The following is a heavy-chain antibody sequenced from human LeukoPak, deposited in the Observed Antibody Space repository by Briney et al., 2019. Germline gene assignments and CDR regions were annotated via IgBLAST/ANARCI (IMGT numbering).Heavy chain of an antibody. CDR2: INPKNGAT. CDR3: ARAADSLCGPGCFFNYFDT. Sequence: ASVTVSCKASGYTFTDYYLHWVRQAPGQGLEWMGWINPKNGATGYAQKFQGRVTMTRDTSGSTAYMEVERLGSDDRALYYCARAADSLCGPGCFFNYFDTWGQGSLVTVSS. CDR1: GYTFTDYY. V-gene: IGHV1-2*02. J-gene: IGHJ5*02. D-gene: IGHD2-21*02.